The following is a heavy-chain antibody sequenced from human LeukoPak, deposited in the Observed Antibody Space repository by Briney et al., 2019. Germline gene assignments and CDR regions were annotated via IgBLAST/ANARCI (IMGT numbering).Heavy chain of an antibody. CDR3: ARDIVVVPAAKPLDY. CDR2: ISAYNDNT. Sequence: GASVKVSCKASGYTFTSYGISWVRQAPGQGLEWMGWISAYNDNTDYAQKLQGRVTMTTDTSTSTAYMELRSLRSDDTAVYYCARDIVVVPAAKPLDYWGQGTLVTVSS. D-gene: IGHD2-2*02. J-gene: IGHJ4*02. V-gene: IGHV1-18*01. CDR1: GYTFTSYG.